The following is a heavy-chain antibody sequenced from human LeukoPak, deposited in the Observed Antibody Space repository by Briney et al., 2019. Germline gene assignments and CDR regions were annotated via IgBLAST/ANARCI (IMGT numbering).Heavy chain of an antibody. CDR3: GRGASSFDY. D-gene: IGHD1-26*01. V-gene: IGHV5-51*04. J-gene: IGHJ4*02. CDR2: INPGNSDA. Sequence: GESLKISCKASGYNFPKYWIGWVRQMPGKGLEWMGIINPGNSDARYSPSFQGHVTISVDKPINTVFLQWSSPEASDSATYYCGRGASSFDYWGQGTLVTVSS. CDR1: GYNFPKYW.